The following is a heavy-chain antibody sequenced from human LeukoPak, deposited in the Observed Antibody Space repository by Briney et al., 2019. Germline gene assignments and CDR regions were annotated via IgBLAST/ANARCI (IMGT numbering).Heavy chain of an antibody. Sequence: ASVKVSCKAPSHTFDHGVSWVRQAPGQGLEWMGWISAYNAYTNYPQKVQGRVTMTTDTTTSTVYMELRGLRSDDTAVYYCAIGVAGTHFDYWGQGTLVTVSS. J-gene: IGHJ4*02. CDR1: SHTFDHG. D-gene: IGHD6-19*01. V-gene: IGHV1-18*01. CDR2: ISAYNAYT. CDR3: AIGVAGTHFDY.